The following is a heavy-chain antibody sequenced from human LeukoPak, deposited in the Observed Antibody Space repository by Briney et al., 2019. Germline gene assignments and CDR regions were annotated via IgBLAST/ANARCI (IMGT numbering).Heavy chain of an antibody. Sequence: GGSLRLSCATSGFTFDDYAMHWVRQAPGKGLEWVSLISWDGGSTYYADSVKGRFTISRDNSKNSLYLQMNRLRAEDTALYYCAKDSDCSSTSCYPDYWGQGTLVTVSS. V-gene: IGHV3-43D*03. CDR2: ISWDGGST. J-gene: IGHJ4*02. CDR3: AKDSDCSSTSCYPDY. D-gene: IGHD2-2*01. CDR1: GFTFDDYA.